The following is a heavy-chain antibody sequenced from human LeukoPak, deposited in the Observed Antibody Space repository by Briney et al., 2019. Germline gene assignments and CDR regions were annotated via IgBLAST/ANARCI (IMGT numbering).Heavy chain of an antibody. CDR3: ARGYYDSSGYYWNYFDY. J-gene: IGHJ4*02. CDR2: IYHSGSI. D-gene: IGHD3-22*01. Sequence: SETLSLTCAVSGYSLSSGYYWGWIRQPPGKGLEWIGSIYHSGSIYYHPSLNNRVTISVDTSKHQFSLYPSYLTAADTAVYYCARGYYDSSGYYWNYFDYWGQGTLVTVSS. CDR1: GYSLSSGYY. V-gene: IGHV4-38-2*01.